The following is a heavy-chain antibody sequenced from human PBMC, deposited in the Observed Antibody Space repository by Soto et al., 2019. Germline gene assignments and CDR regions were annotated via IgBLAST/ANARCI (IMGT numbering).Heavy chain of an antibody. Sequence: WVSLRLSCAASGFTFSNAWMNWVRQAPGKGLEWVGRIKSKTDGGTTFYADSVKGRFTLSRDNSKNTVYLQMNSLRVEDTAMYYCVRENYYYGMDVWGQGTAVTVSS. CDR1: GFTFSNAW. J-gene: IGHJ6*02. V-gene: IGHV3-15*07. CDR2: IKSKTDGGTT. CDR3: VRENYYYGMDV.